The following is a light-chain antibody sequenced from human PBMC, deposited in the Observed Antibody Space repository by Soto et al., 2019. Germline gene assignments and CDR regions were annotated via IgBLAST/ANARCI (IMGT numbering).Light chain of an antibody. Sequence: DIQMTQSPSSLSASVGDRVTITCRASQDLSNYLAWYQQKPGKVPKLLIYAASTLHSGVPSRFSGSGSGTDFTRTISGLQPEDVANYYCQNYNGAPWAFGQGNKVEIE. CDR2: AAS. CDR1: QDLSNY. J-gene: IGKJ1*01. CDR3: QNYNGAPWA. V-gene: IGKV1-27*01.